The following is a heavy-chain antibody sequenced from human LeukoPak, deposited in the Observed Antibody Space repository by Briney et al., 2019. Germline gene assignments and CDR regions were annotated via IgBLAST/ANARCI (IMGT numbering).Heavy chain of an antibody. Sequence: PGGSLRLSCAVSGFTFSSYWMHWVRQGPGKGLAWVSRITSDGSATDYADSVKGRFTISRDNAKNTLYLHMDSLRAEDTAVYYCARDRTSSSWRPDSFDIWGQGTMVTVSP. CDR3: ARDRTSSSWRPDSFDI. CDR1: GFTFSSYW. CDR2: ITSDGSAT. D-gene: IGHD6-13*01. V-gene: IGHV3-74*01. J-gene: IGHJ3*02.